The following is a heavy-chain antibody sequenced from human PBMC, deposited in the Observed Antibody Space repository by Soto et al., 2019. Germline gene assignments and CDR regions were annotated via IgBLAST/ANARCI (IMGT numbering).Heavy chain of an antibody. D-gene: IGHD6-19*01. J-gene: IGHJ6*02. CDR2: IYYSGST. CDR1: GGSITSYY. Sequence: PSETLSLTCTVSGGSITSYYWSCIRQPPGKGLEWIGYIYYSGSTNYNPSLKSRVTISVDTSKDQFSLKLSSVTAADTAVYYCARVVAVAGRAYYYGMDVWGQGTTVTVSS. CDR3: ARVVAVAGRAYYYGMDV. V-gene: IGHV4-59*01.